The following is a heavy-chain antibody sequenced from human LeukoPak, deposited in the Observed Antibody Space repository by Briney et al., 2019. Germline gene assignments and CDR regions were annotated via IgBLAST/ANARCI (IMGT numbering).Heavy chain of an antibody. J-gene: IGHJ4*02. V-gene: IGHV3-15*01. D-gene: IGHD1-26*01. CDR1: GFTFSNAW. Sequence: GGSLRLSCAASGFTFSNAWMSWVRQAPGKGLEWVGRIKSKTDGGTTDYAAPVKGRFTISRDDSKNTLYLQMNSLKTEDTAVYYYTTDVLIVGATTSTYWGQGALVTVSS. CDR3: TTDVLIVGATTSTY. CDR2: IKSKTDGGTT.